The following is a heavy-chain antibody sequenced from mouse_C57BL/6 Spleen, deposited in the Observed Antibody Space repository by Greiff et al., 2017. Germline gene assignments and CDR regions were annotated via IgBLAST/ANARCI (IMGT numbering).Heavy chain of an antibody. CDR3: ARDYKNDY. Sequence: EVHLVESGGGLVKPGGSLKLSCAASGFTFSSYAMSWVRQTPEKRLEWVATISDGGSYTYYPDNVKGRFTISRDNAKNNLYLQMSHLKSEDTAMYYCARDYKNDYWGQGTTLTVSS. CDR1: GFTFSSYA. D-gene: IGHD1-3*01. V-gene: IGHV5-4*01. J-gene: IGHJ2*01. CDR2: ISDGGSYT.